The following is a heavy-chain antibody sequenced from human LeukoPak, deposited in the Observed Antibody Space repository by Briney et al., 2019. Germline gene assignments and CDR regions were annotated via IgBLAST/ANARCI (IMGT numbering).Heavy chain of an antibody. Sequence: PAETLSLTCTVSGGSINSYYWIWIRQPPGKGLEWIGYIHYSGSTSYSPSLKSRVTISVDRSKNQFSLKLRSVTAADTAVYYCARDNMVVAATHWFDPWGQGTLVTISS. CDR3: ARDNMVVAATHWFDP. CDR2: IHYSGST. D-gene: IGHD2-15*01. CDR1: GGSINSYY. V-gene: IGHV4-59*01. J-gene: IGHJ5*02.